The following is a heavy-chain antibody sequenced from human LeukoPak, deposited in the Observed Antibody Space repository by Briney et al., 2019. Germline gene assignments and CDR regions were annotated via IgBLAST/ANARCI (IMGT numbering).Heavy chain of an antibody. CDR2: INSDGSIT. J-gene: IGHJ5*02. D-gene: IGHD2/OR15-2a*01. CDR1: GFTFSNYW. CDR3: ALFSQPFA. V-gene: IGHV3-74*01. Sequence: GGSLRLSCAASGFTFSNYWMHWVRQAPGKGLVWVSNINSDGSITNYADSVKGRFSISRDNAKNTLYLQMNGLRAEDTAVYYCALFSQPFAWGQGSLVTVSS.